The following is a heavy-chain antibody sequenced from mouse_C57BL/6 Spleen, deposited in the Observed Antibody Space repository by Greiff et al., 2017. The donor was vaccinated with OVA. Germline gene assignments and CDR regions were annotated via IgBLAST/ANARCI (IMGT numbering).Heavy chain of an antibody. CDR3: ARPHYYAMDY. J-gene: IGHJ4*01. CDR1: GYTFTDYY. Sequence: VQLQQSGPKLVKPGASVKISCKASGYTFTDYYMNWVKQSHGKSLEWIGDINPNNGGTSYNQKFKGKATLTVDKSSSTAYMALRSLTSEDSAVYYCARPHYYAMDYWGQGTSVTVSS. CDR2: INPNNGGT. V-gene: IGHV1-26*01.